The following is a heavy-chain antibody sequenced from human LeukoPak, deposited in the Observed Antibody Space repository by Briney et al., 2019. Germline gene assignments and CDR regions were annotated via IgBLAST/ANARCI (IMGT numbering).Heavy chain of an antibody. CDR2: IRTRAYGGTT. Sequence: GGSLRLSCTTSGFTFGDYAMSWVCQAPGKGLEWVGFIRTRAYGGTTEYAASVKGRFTISRDESKSLAYLQMNSLKTEDTAVYYCTRDGFGTVATGRYFDNWGQGTLVTVSS. V-gene: IGHV3-49*04. CDR1: GFTFGDYA. D-gene: IGHD1-26*01. CDR3: TRDGFGTVATGRYFDN. J-gene: IGHJ4*02.